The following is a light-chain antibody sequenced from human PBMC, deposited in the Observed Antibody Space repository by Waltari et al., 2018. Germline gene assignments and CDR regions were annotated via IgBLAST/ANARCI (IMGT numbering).Light chain of an antibody. CDR1: QSISSN. V-gene: IGKV3-11*01. J-gene: IGKJ1*01. CDR2: DTS. Sequence: EIVMTQSPATLSVSPGERATLSCRASQSISSNLAWYQQKPGQAPRHPLDDTSNRATGIPARFSGSGSGTDFTLTISSLEPEDFAFYYCQQRSNWPPTFGQGTKVEIK. CDR3: QQRSNWPPT.